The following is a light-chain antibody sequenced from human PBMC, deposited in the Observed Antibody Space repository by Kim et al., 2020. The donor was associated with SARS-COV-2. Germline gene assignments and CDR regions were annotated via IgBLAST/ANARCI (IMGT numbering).Light chain of an antibody. CDR1: PSNIGSNA. Sequence: PGHAVITSFSRSPSNIGSNAVHWYQHLPKPAPKLLIYSDDQRPSGVPARFSGSKSGTSASLAISGLQSKDEGDYYCAAWDDSLTVSIGGGTQLTVL. J-gene: IGLJ2*01. V-gene: IGLV1-44*01. CDR3: AAWDDSLTVS. CDR2: SDD.